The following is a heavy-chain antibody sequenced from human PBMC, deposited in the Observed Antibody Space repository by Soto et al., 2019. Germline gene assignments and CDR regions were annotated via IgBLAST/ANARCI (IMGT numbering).Heavy chain of an antibody. D-gene: IGHD1-26*01. CDR1: GYSFTSYW. CDR3: ARGGVVGATPVVY. J-gene: IGHJ4*02. V-gene: IGHV5-10-1*01. Sequence: GESLKISCKGSGYSFTSYWISWVRQMPGKGLEWMGRIDPSDSYTNYSPSFQGHVAISADKSISTAYLQWSSLKASDTAMYYCARGGVVGATPVVYWGQGTLVTVSS. CDR2: IDPSDSYT.